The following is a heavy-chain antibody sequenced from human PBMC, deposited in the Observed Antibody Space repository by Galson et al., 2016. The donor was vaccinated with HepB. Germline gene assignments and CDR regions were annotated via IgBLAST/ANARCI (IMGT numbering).Heavy chain of an antibody. Sequence: PALVKPTQTLTLTCIFSGFSLSTTGVGVGWMRQPPGKTLEWLAHIYWDGDERYSPSLKSRLTITKDTSKNRVVLTMTNMDPGDTATYYCVHIVHSGSYYYFAYWGQGTLVTVSS. CDR3: VHIVHSGSYYYFAY. J-gene: IGHJ4*02. CDR1: GFSLSTTGVG. D-gene: IGHD1-26*01. V-gene: IGHV2-5*02. CDR2: IYWDGDE.